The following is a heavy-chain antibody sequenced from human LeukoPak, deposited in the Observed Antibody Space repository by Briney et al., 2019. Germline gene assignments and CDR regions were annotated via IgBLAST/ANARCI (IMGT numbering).Heavy chain of an antibody. V-gene: IGHV1-2*02. CDR1: GYTFTGYY. Sequence: ASVKVSCKASGYTFTGYYIHWVRQAPGQGLEWVGWINPNSGGTNYAQTFQGRVTMTRDTSISTAYMELTRLISDDTAVYYCARDYGVRGVRYYFDYWGQGTLVTVSS. CDR2: INPNSGGT. D-gene: IGHD3-10*01. CDR3: ARDYGVRGVRYYFDY. J-gene: IGHJ4*02.